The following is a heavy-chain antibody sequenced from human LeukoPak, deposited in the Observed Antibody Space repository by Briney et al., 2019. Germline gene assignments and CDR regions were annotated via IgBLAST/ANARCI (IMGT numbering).Heavy chain of an antibody. Sequence: SETLSLTCTVSGGSISSGSDYWSWIRQPAGKGLEWIGRIYTSGSANYNPSLKSRVTMSLDTSKNQFSLKLSSVTAADTAVYYCARSRGIISDSTLDYWGQGTLVTVSS. D-gene: IGHD6-13*01. CDR2: IYTSGSA. J-gene: IGHJ4*02. CDR1: GGSISSGSDY. V-gene: IGHV4-61*02. CDR3: ARSRGIISDSTLDY.